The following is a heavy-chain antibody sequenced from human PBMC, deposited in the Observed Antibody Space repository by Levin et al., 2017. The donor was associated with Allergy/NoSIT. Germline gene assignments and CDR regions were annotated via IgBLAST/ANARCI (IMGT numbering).Heavy chain of an antibody. CDR2: ISAYNGNT. V-gene: IGHV1-18*01. CDR1: GYTFTSYG. Sequence: GESLKISCKASGYTFTSYGITWVRQAPGQGLEWMGWISAYNGNTDYAQKLQGRVTMTTDTSTSTAYMELRSLRSDDTAVYYCARDRDYVWGSYRHTSDYWGQGTLVTVSS. D-gene: IGHD3-16*02. CDR3: ARDRDYVWGSYRHTSDY. J-gene: IGHJ4*02.